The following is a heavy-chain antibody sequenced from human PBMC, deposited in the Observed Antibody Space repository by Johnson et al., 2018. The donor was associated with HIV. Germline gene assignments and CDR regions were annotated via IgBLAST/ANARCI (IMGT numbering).Heavy chain of an antibody. D-gene: IGHD5-18*01. CDR2: IYSGDTT. V-gene: IGHV3-66*01. CDR3: ARAYSYGVFDI. Sequence: MQLVESGGDMVRPGGSLRLSCVASGFTVSSNYMSWVRQATGKGLEWVSVIYSGDTTSYADSVKDRFTISRDNSKNTLYLQMNSLSDEDTALYYCARAYSYGVFDIWGQGTMVTVSS. CDR1: GFTVSSNY. J-gene: IGHJ3*02.